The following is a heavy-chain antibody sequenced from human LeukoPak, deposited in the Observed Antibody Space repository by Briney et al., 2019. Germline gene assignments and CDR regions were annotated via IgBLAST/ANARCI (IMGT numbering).Heavy chain of an antibody. J-gene: IGHJ4*02. Sequence: SETLSLTCTVSGGSISSYYWSWIRQFPGKGLEYIGHIYYSGSTNYSPSLKSRVTISVDTSKNQFSLNLSSVTAADTAVYYCARRGFCTSTSCYVFDHWGQGTLVTVFS. CDR3: ARRGFCTSTSCYVFDH. CDR1: GGSISSYY. D-gene: IGHD2-2*01. V-gene: IGHV4-59*08. CDR2: IYYSGST.